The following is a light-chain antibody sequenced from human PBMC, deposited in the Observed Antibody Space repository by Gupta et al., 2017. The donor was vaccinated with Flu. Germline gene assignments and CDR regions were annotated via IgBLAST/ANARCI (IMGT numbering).Light chain of an antibody. Sequence: QPALTQPPSPSGSPGQSVTISCTGTSSDVGGYNYVSWYQQHPGKAPKLMIYEVSKRPSGVPDRFSGSKSGNTASLTVXGXQAEDEXDYYCSSYAGSNNPYVFGTGTKVTVL. CDR2: EVS. J-gene: IGLJ1*01. CDR1: SSDVGGYNY. CDR3: SSYAGSNNPYV. V-gene: IGLV2-8*01.